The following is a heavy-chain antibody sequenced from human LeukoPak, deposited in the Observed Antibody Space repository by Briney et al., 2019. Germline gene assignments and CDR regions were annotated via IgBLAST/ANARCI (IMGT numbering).Heavy chain of an antibody. D-gene: IGHD6-6*01. V-gene: IGHV3-23*01. Sequence: PGGSLRLSCAASGFTFSSYAVSWVRQAPGKGLEWVSAISGSGGSTYYADSVKGRFTISRDNSKNTLYLQMNSLRAEDTAVYYCALTGGIAARPYDYWGRGNLVTVSS. CDR2: ISGSGGST. CDR1: GFTFSSYA. J-gene: IGHJ4*02. CDR3: ALTGGIAARPYDY.